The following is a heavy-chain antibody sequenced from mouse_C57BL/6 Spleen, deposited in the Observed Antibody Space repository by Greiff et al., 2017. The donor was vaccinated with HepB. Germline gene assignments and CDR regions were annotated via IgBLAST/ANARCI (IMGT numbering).Heavy chain of an antibody. V-gene: IGHV1-61*01. CDR2: IYPSDSET. CDR1: GYTFTSYW. CDR3: ARERSYGKEDAMDY. J-gene: IGHJ4*01. Sequence: VQLQQPGAELVRPGSSVKLSCKASGYTFTSYWMDWVKQRPGQGLEWIGNIYPSDSETHYNQKFKDKATLTVDKSSSTAYMQLSSLTSEDSAVYYCARERSYGKEDAMDYWGQGTSVTVSS. D-gene: IGHD2-1*01.